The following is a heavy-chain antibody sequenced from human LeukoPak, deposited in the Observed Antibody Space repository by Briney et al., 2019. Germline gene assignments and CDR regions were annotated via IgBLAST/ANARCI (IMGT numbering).Heavy chain of an antibody. D-gene: IGHD2-15*01. CDR2: INGDGTTT. Sequence: GGSLRLSCAASGFTFSSYAMSWVRQAPGKGLEWVSRINGDGTTTNYADSVKGRFTISRDNAKNTLYLEMNSLRAEDTAVYYCSRRVDATRWFDPWGQGTLVTVSS. J-gene: IGHJ5*02. V-gene: IGHV3-74*01. CDR1: GFTFSSYA. CDR3: SRRVDATRWFDP.